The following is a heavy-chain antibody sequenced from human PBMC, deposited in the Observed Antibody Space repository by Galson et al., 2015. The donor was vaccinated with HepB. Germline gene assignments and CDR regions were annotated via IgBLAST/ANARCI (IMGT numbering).Heavy chain of an antibody. CDR3: AKNRLVIPAAAPSYGMDV. D-gene: IGHD2-2*01. CDR2: ISYTGST. V-gene: IGHV4-39*07. Sequence: SETLSLTCTVSGGSISSSSYYWGWVRQSPGKGLEWIGSISYTGSTYYNPSLKSQVVISVDLSENQFSLKMNSVTAADTAVYYCAKNRLVIPAAAPSYGMDVWGQGTTVTVSS. J-gene: IGHJ6*02. CDR1: GGSISSSSYY.